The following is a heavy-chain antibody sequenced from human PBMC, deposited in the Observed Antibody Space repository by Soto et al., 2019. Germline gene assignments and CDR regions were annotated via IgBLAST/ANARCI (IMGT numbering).Heavy chain of an antibody. D-gene: IGHD5-18*01. CDR2: ISNSGST. CDR3: ATESGSTYGYFDH. V-gene: IGHV4-30-4*01. Sequence: YISNSGSTGYNPSLKTRLSISVDRSKNQFTLRLTSVTAADTAVYFCATESGSTYGYFDHWGQGTQVTVS. J-gene: IGHJ4*02.